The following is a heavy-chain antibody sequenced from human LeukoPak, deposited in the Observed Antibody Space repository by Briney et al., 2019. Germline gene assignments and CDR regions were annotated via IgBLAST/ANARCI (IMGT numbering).Heavy chain of an antibody. Sequence: SETLSLTCAVYGGSFSGYYWSWIRQPPGKGLEWIGEINHSGSTNYNPSLKSRVTISVDTSKNQFSPKLSSVTAADTAVYYCASRSSGWYYFDYWGQGTLVTVSS. J-gene: IGHJ4*02. CDR1: GGSFSGYY. D-gene: IGHD6-19*01. CDR2: INHSGST. CDR3: ASRSSGWYYFDY. V-gene: IGHV4-34*01.